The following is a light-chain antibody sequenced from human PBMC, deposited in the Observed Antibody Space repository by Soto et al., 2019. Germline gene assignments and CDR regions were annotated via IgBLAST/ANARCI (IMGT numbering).Light chain of an antibody. Sequence: QSALTQPASVSGSPGQSIAISCTGTSSDVGGHDSVSWYLQHPGKAPKLMIYNVSNRPSGVSNRFSGSKSGNTASLTISGLLAEDEADYFCTSNTSASTYVFGAGTKVTVL. CDR3: TSNTSASTYV. CDR1: SSDVGGHDS. CDR2: NVS. J-gene: IGLJ1*01. V-gene: IGLV2-14*01.